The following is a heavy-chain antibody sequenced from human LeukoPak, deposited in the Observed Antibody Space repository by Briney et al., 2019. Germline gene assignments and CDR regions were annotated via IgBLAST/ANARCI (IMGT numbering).Heavy chain of an antibody. V-gene: IGHV3-30-3*01. Sequence: GRSLRLSCAASGFTFSSYAMHSVRQAPGKGLEWVAVISYDGSNKYYAESVKGRFTISRDNSKNTLYLQMNSLRAEDTAVYYCARSDSSGWYYFDYWGQGTLVTVSS. CDR3: ARSDSSGWYYFDY. CDR2: ISYDGSNK. D-gene: IGHD6-19*01. CDR1: GFTFSSYA. J-gene: IGHJ4*02.